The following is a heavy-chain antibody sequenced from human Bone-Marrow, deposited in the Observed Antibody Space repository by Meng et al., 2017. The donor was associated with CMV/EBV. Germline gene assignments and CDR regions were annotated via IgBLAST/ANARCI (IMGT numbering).Heavy chain of an antibody. Sequence: GGSLRLSCAASGFTFSSYWMHWVRQAPGMGLVWVARIDFVGSSRTYVDTVQGRFTVSRDNAKNTLYLQMNSLRAEDTALYYCAKDVTYGVHAFDIWGQETMVTVSS. CDR3: AKDVTYGVHAFDI. CDR2: IDFVGSSR. D-gene: IGHD3-16*01. J-gene: IGHJ3*02. V-gene: IGHV3-74*01. CDR1: GFTFSSYW.